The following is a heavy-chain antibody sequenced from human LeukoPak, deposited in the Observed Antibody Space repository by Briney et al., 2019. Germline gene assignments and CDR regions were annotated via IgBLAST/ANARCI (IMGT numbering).Heavy chain of an antibody. Sequence: PSETLSLTCAVYGGSFSGYYWSWIRQPPGKGLEWIGEINHSGSTNYNPSLKSRVTISVDTSKNQFSLKLSSVTAADTAVYYCARAWLYYDSSGYLPALDYWGQGTLVTVSS. CDR2: INHSGST. CDR3: ARAWLYYDSSGYLPALDY. CDR1: GGSFSGYY. V-gene: IGHV4-34*01. J-gene: IGHJ4*02. D-gene: IGHD3-22*01.